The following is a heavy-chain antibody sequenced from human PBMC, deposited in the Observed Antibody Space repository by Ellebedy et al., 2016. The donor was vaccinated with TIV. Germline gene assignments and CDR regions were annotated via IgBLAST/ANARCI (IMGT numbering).Heavy chain of an antibody. J-gene: IGHJ4*01. CDR2: ITRSPATM. Sequence: GESLKISCAASGFTFNNYGMNWVRQAPGKGLEWVSYITRSPATMYYEDSVRGRFPIARDDAKNSLHLQMNSLRVEDTAVYYCAREGTITGTDYWGQGILVTVSS. D-gene: IGHD3-10*01. CDR3: AREGTITGTDY. V-gene: IGHV3-48*04. CDR1: GFTFNNYG.